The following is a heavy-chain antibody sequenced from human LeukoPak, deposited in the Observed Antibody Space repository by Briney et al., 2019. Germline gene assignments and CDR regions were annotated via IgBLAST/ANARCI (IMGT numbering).Heavy chain of an antibody. J-gene: IGHJ6*03. V-gene: IGHV3-21*01. Sequence: GGSLRLSCAASGFTFSSYSMNWVRQAPGKGLEWVSSISSSSSYIYYADSVKGRFTISRDNAKNSLYLQMNSLRAEDTAVYYCARVFGNYCSGGSCYPLHYYYYYMDVWGKGTTVTVS. D-gene: IGHD2-15*01. CDR2: ISSSSSYI. CDR3: ARVFGNYCSGGSCYPLHYYYYYMDV. CDR1: GFTFSSYS.